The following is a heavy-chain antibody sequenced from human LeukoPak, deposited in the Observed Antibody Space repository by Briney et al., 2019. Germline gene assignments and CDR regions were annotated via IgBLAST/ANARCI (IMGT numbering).Heavy chain of an antibody. V-gene: IGHV1-8*01. CDR3: ARVPSTGYEFVY. J-gene: IGHJ4*02. CDR2: MNPNSGNT. Sequence: ASVKVSCKASGYTFTSFDINWVRQATGQGLEWMGWMNPNSGNTAYAQKFQGRVTMTRDTSISTAYMELSSLRSEDTAVFYCARVPSTGYEFVYWGQGTLVSVSS. D-gene: IGHD5-12*01. CDR1: GYTFTSFD.